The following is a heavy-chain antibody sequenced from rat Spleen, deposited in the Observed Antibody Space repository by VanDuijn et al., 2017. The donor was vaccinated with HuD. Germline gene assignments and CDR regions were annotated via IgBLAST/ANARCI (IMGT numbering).Heavy chain of an antibody. CDR1: GFSLSNYG. V-gene: IGHV2-19*01. J-gene: IGHJ2*01. CDR2: IQNGGNT. D-gene: IGHD1-11*01. Sequence: QVQLKESGPGLVQPSQTLSLTCTVSGFSLSNYGVIWVRQPPGKGLEWMGRIQNGGNTDYNSALKSRLSISRDTSKSQLFLKVTSLQPEDTGTYYCARHAYGGYEAFDYWGQGVMVTVSS. CDR3: ARHAYGGYEAFDY.